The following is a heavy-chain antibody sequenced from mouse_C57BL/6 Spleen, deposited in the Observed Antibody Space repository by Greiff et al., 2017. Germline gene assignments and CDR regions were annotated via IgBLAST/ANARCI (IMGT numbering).Heavy chain of an antibody. J-gene: IGHJ1*03. CDR2: ISSGSSTI. CDR3: ARGQFSYYYGSTLSYWYFDV. V-gene: IGHV5-17*01. Sequence: EVKLMESGGGLVKPGGSLKLSCAASGFTFCDYGMHWVRQAPEKGLEWVAYISSGSSTIYYADTVKGRFTISRDNAKNTLFLQMTSLRSEDTAMYYCARGQFSYYYGSTLSYWYFDVWGTGTTVTVSS. CDR1: GFTFCDYG. D-gene: IGHD1-1*01.